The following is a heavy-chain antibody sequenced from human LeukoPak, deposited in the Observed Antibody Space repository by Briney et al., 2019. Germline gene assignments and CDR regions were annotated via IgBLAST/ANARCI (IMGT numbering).Heavy chain of an antibody. D-gene: IGHD3-10*01. CDR2: INPSGGST. CDR3: AISTYYYGSGSFTGAFDI. J-gene: IGHJ3*02. V-gene: IGHV1-46*01. CDR1: GYTFTSYY. Sequence: ASVKVSCKASGYTFTSYYMHWVRQAPGQGLEWMGIINPSGGSTSYAQKFQGRVTMTRDTSTSTVYMELRRLRSDDTAVYYCAISTYYYGSGSFTGAFDIWGQGTMVTVSS.